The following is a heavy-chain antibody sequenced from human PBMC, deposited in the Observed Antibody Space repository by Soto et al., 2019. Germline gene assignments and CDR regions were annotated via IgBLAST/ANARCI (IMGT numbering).Heavy chain of an antibody. CDR2: IIPILGIA. D-gene: IGHD6-19*01. CDR1: GGTFSSYT. CDR3: ARVIGSGWFYLDY. V-gene: IGHV1-69*02. J-gene: IGHJ4*02. Sequence: QVQLVQSGAEVKKPGSSVKVSCKASGGTFSSYTISWVRQAPGQGLEWMGRIIPILGIANYAQKFQGRVTITAEKSTSTAYMELSSLRSEDADVYYCARVIGSGWFYLDYWGQGTLVTVSS.